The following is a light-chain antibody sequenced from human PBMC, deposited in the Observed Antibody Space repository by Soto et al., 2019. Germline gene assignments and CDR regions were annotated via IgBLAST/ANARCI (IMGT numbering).Light chain of an antibody. V-gene: IGKV3D-15*01. J-gene: IGKJ4*01. CDR1: QSVSSN. CDR3: QQYNNWPPLT. Sequence: EIVMTQSPATLSVSPGERATLSCRASQSVSSNLAWYQQKPGQAPRLLIYGPSTRATGIPARFSGSGSGTEFTLTISSLQSEDFGVYYCQQYNNWPPLTFGGGTKVEIK. CDR2: GPS.